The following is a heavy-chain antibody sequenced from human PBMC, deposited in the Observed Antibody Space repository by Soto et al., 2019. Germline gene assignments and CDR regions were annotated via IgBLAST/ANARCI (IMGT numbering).Heavy chain of an antibody. J-gene: IGHJ6*02. V-gene: IGHV4-39*02. CDR3: ARERGGIVVVPAAAWSWGASYYGMDV. Sequence: PSETLSLTCTVSGGSISSSSYYWGWIRQPPGKGLEWIGSIYYSGSTYYNPSLKSRVTISVDTSKNQFSLKLSSVTAADTAVYYCARERGGIVVVPAAAWSWGASYYGMDVWGQGTTVT. CDR1: GGSISSSSYY. CDR2: IYYSGST. D-gene: IGHD2-2*01.